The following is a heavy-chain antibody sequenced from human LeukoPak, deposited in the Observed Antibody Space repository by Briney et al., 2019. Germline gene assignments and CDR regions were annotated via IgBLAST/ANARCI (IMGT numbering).Heavy chain of an antibody. CDR1: GYTFTDYY. D-gene: IGHD1-1*01. CDR3: ATGPQTGRHNWFDP. J-gene: IGHJ5*02. CDR2: VDPEDGET. Sequence: ASVKISCKVSGYTFTDYYMHWVQQAPGKGLEWMGLVDPEDGETIYAEKFQGRVTITADTSTDTAYMELSSLRSEDTAVYYRATGPQTGRHNWFDPWGQGTLVTVSS. V-gene: IGHV1-69-2*01.